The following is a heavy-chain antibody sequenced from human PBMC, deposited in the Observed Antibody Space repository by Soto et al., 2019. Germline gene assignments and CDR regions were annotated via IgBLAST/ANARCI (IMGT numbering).Heavy chain of an antibody. CDR3: ASLSGDGWFDP. J-gene: IGHJ5*02. D-gene: IGHD3-10*01. CDR2: IYYSGRT. CDR1: GVSMSSYH. V-gene: IGHV4-59*01. Sequence: VQLQESGPGLVKPSETLSLTCTVSGVSMSSYHWSWIRQPPGKGLEWIGYIYYSGRTNFNPSLTSRVTMSVDTSKNQFSLRLNSVTAAETAVYYCASLSGDGWFDPWGRGTLVTVSS.